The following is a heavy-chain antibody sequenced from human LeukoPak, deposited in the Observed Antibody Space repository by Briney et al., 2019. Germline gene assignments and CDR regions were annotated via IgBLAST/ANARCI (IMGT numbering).Heavy chain of an antibody. CDR2: IYPGDSNI. Sequence: GASLKISCKTSGSPFTSYWIGWVRQMPGKGLELIGIIYPGDSNIIYSPSFQGQVTISADKSINTAYLRWSSLRASDTAMYYCARLDGAYCGGDCYRGAFDIWGQGTMVTVSS. CDR1: GSPFTSYW. D-gene: IGHD2-21*01. J-gene: IGHJ3*02. V-gene: IGHV5-51*01. CDR3: ARLDGAYCGGDCYRGAFDI.